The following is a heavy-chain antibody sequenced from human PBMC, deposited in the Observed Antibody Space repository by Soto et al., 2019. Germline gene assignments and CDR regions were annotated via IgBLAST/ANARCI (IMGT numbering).Heavy chain of an antibody. V-gene: IGHV4-34*01. D-gene: IGHD3-3*01. Sequence: SETLSLTCAVYGGSFSGYYWSWIRQPPGKGLEWIGEINHSGSTNYNPSLKSRVTISVDTSKNQFSLKLSSVTAADTAVYYCARSGYYDFWSGYIIYFDYWGQGTLVTVSS. CDR2: INHSGST. CDR3: ARSGYYDFWSGYIIYFDY. J-gene: IGHJ4*02. CDR1: GGSFSGYY.